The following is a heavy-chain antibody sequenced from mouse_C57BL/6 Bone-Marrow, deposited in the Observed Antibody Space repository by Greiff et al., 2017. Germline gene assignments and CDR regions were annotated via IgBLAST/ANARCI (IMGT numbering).Heavy chain of an antibody. CDR1: GFTFSSYT. CDR2: ISGGGGNT. D-gene: IGHD2-1*01. Sequence: EVQGVESGGGLVKPGGSLKLSCAASGFTFSSYTMSWVRQTPEKRLEWVATISGGGGNTYYPDSVKGRFTISRDNAKNTLYLQMSSLRSEDTALYYCARHGYYGNSWFAYWGQGTLVTVSA. J-gene: IGHJ3*01. CDR3: ARHGYYGNSWFAY. V-gene: IGHV5-9*01.